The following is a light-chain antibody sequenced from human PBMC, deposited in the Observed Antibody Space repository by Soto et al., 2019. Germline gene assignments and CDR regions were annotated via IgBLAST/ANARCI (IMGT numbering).Light chain of an antibody. V-gene: IGLV2-11*01. Sequence: QSVLTQPRSVSGSPGQSVTISCTGTSSDVGGYNYVSWYQQHPGKAPKVMIYDVSERPSGVPDRFSGSKSGNTASLTISGLQAEDEADYYCCSYAGSPRYVFGTGTEVTVL. CDR2: DVS. CDR1: SSDVGGYNY. J-gene: IGLJ1*01. CDR3: CSYAGSPRYV.